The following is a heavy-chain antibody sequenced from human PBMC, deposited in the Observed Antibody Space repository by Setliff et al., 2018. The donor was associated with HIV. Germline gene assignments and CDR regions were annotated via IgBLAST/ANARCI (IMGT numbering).Heavy chain of an antibody. V-gene: IGHV4-39*01. D-gene: IGHD3-22*01. CDR2: IYDSGTTHFSSGNT. CDR3: ARHFDSRGYLGDAFDI. J-gene: IGHJ3*02. Sequence: PSETLSRTCTVSGGSISSAAYYWGWIRQPPGKGLEWIGTIYDSGTTHFSSGNTYYNPSLKSRVTMSGDTSTNQFSLRLSPVTAADTAVYYCARHFDSRGYLGDAFDIWGQGTMVTVSS. CDR1: GGSISSAAYY.